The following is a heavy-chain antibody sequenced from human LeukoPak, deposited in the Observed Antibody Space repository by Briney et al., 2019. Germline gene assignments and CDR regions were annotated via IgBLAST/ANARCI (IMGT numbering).Heavy chain of an antibody. CDR3: ARDRVGAAAGTFDY. CDR2: IYYSVST. V-gene: IGHV4-59*01. J-gene: IGHJ4*02. CDR1: GGSISSYY. D-gene: IGHD6-13*01. Sequence: PSETLSLTCTVSGGSISSYYWSWVRQPPGKGLEWIGYIYYSVSTNYNPSLKSRVTISVDTSKNQFSLKLSSVTAADTAVYYCARDRVGAAAGTFDYWGQGTLVTVSS.